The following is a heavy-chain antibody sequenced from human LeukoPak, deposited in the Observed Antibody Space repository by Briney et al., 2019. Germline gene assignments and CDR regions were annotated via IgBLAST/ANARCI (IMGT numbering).Heavy chain of an antibody. Sequence: GGSLRLSCAASGFTVSSNYMSWVRQAPGKGLEWVSVIYSGGSTYYADSVKGRFTISRDNSKNTLYLQMNSLRAEDTAVYYCARIHSGMSMDVWGQGTTVTVS. CDR1: GFTVSSNY. CDR2: IYSGGST. D-gene: IGHD3-10*01. J-gene: IGHJ6*02. V-gene: IGHV3-53*01. CDR3: ARIHSGMSMDV.